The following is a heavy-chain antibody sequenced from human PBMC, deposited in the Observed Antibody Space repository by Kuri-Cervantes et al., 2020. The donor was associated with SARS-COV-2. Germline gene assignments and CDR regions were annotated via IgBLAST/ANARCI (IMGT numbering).Heavy chain of an antibody. Sequence: SETLSLTCTVSGDSISTYYWSWIRQPPGKGLEWIGYISSSGATKYNPSLKSRVIISVDTSKTQFSLKLRSVTAADTAVYYCARELTFGGVNRLDPWGQGTLVTVSS. J-gene: IGHJ5*02. D-gene: IGHD3-16*01. V-gene: IGHV4-59*13. CDR1: GDSISTYY. CDR3: ARELTFGGVNRLDP. CDR2: ISSSGAT.